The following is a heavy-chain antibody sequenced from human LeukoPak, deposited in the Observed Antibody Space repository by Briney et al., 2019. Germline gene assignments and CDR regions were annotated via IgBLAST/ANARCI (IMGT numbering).Heavy chain of an antibody. J-gene: IGHJ3*02. D-gene: IGHD3-22*01. CDR3: ARDLYDSSGYPSAFDI. Sequence: PSGTLSLTCDVSGGSISSGYYWSWIRQPPGKGLEWIGRIYTSGSTNYNPSLKSRVTISVDTSKNQFSLKLSSVTAADTAVYYCARDLYDSSGYPSAFDIWGQGTMVTVSS. V-gene: IGHV4-61*02. CDR2: IYTSGST. CDR1: GGSISSGYY.